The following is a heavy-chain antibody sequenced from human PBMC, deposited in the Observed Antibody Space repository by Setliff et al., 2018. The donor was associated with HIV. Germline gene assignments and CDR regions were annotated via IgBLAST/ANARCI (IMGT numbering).Heavy chain of an antibody. Sequence: LSLTCTVSGGSISSGGFYWYWIRQPAGKGLEWIGRIYTSGTTNYNPSLKSRVTISMDTSKSQFSLRLTSVTAADTAVYSCAGQDSGAVPALGAFDIWGQGTMVTVSS. CDR2: IYTSGTT. CDR1: GGSISSGGFY. V-gene: IGHV4-61*02. J-gene: IGHJ3*02. CDR3: AGQDSGAVPALGAFDI. D-gene: IGHD2-15*01.